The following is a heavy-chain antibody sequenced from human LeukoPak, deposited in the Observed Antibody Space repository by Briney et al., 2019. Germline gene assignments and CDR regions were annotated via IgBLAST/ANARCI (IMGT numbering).Heavy chain of an antibody. CDR3: ARDVAAAGTHLNY. CDR2: INPGNGNT. V-gene: IGHV1-3*01. CDR1: GYTFITYA. J-gene: IGHJ4*02. Sequence: ASVKVSCKASGYTFITYAMHWVRQAPGQRLEWMGWINPGNGNTKYSQRFQGRVTITRDTSAGTAYMELSSLGSEDTAVYYCARDVAAAGTHLNYWGQGTLVTVSS. D-gene: IGHD6-13*01.